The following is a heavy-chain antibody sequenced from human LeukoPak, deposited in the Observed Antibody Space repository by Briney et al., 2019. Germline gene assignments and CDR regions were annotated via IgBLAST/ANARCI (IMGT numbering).Heavy chain of an antibody. D-gene: IGHD3-16*01. J-gene: IGHJ4*02. CDR1: RFTFNKYY. CDR3: ARTYAYDATGDRGH. Sequence: PGGSLRLSCVASRFTFNKYYMSWVRQAPGKGLQWVANINPDGSEKYYVDSVKGRFTISRDNAKNSLYLQMNSLRAEDTAVYYCARTYAYDATGDRGHWGQATLVTVSS. CDR2: INPDGSEK. V-gene: IGHV3-7*01.